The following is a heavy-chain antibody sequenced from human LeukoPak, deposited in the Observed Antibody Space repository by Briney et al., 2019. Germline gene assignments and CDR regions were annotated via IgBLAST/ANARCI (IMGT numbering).Heavy chain of an antibody. Sequence: PSQTLSLTCTVSGGSISSYYWSWIRQPPGKGLEWIGYIYYSGSTNYNPSLKSRVTISVDTSKNQFSLKLSSVTAADTAVYYCARSEYGDYANWFDPWGQGTLVTVSS. D-gene: IGHD4-17*01. CDR3: ARSEYGDYANWFDP. V-gene: IGHV4-59*08. J-gene: IGHJ5*02. CDR2: IYYSGST. CDR1: GGSISSYY.